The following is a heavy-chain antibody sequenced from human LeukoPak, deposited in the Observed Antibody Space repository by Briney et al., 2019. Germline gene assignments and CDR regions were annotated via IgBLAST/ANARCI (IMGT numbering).Heavy chain of an antibody. CDR1: GGSISSYY. CDR3: ARYYSSRYAFDI. Sequence: ASETLSLTCTVSGGSISSYYWSWMRQPAGKGLEWIGRIYTSGSTNYNPSLKSRVTMSVGTSKNQFSLKLSSVTAAGTAVYYCARYYSSRYAFDIWGQGTMVTVSS. J-gene: IGHJ3*02. D-gene: IGHD6-19*01. CDR2: IYTSGST. V-gene: IGHV4-4*07.